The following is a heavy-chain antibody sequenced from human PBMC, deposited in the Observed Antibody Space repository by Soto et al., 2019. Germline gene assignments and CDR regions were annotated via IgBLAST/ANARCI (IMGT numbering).Heavy chain of an antibody. CDR3: SRSLDS. CDR1: GFTFSSFW. Sequence: EVQLVESGANLVQPGASLRLSCAASGFTFSSFWMDWVRQAPGKGLEWVANISPDGSEKHYVDSVKGRFTISRDNAKNSLYLQMSSLTAEDSALYYCSRSLDSWGQGTRVTVSS. CDR2: ISPDGSEK. V-gene: IGHV3-7*01. J-gene: IGHJ4*02.